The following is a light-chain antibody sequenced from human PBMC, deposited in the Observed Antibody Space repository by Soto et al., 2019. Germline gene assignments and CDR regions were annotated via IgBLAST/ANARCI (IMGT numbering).Light chain of an antibody. CDR2: GAS. CDR3: QKYHSAPRT. V-gene: IGKV1-27*01. CDR1: QDISYY. J-gene: IGKJ1*01. Sequence: DGQSTPSPTSPFSSVGGRGTITCRANQDISYYLAWYQQKQGKVPKLLIYGASTLQSGVPSRFSGSGSGTDFTLTISSLQPEDIATYYCQKYHSAPRTFGQRTKVAIK.